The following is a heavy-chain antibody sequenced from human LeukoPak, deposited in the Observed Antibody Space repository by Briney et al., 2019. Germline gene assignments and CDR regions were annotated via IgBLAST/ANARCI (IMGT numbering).Heavy chain of an antibody. Sequence: KPSETLSLTCTVSGGSISSGDYYWSWIRQPPGKGLEWIGYIYYSGSTYYNPSLKSRVTISVDTSKNQFSLKLSSVTAADTAVYYCARDRTGYSSSWHTRHGAFDIWGQGTMVTVSS. CDR2: IYYSGST. J-gene: IGHJ3*02. V-gene: IGHV4-30-4*08. CDR1: GGSISSGDYY. CDR3: ARDRTGYSSSWHTRHGAFDI. D-gene: IGHD6-13*01.